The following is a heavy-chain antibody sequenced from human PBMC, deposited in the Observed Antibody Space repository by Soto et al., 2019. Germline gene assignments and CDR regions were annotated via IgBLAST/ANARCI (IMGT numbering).Heavy chain of an antibody. CDR1: VASINSNYHF. Sequence: SETLSLTCTVSVASINSNYHFLAWIRHPPGKGLAWIASIYHNWATHYNPSLKGRVTISIDTSKNQFSLKLNSVTDADTAVYYCARDTTSWFPYHDIEVWGQGTTVTLSS. CDR3: ARDTTSWFPYHDIEV. D-gene: IGHD2-2*01. CDR2: IYHNWAT. V-gene: IGHV4-39*07. J-gene: IGHJ6*01.